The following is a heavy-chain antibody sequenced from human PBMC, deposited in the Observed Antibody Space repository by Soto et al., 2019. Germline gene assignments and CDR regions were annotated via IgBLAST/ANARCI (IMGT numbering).Heavy chain of an antibody. CDR2: ISYDGSNK. J-gene: IGHJ6*03. V-gene: IGHV3-30*18. D-gene: IGHD3-10*01. CDR3: AKTLATPGITMVRGVITYMDV. CDR1: GFTFSSYG. Sequence: GGSLRLSCAASGFTFSSYGMHWVRQAPGKGLEWVAVISYDGSNKYYADSVKGRFTISRDNSKNTLYLQMNSLRAEDTAVYYCAKTLATPGITMVRGVITYMDVWGKGTTVTVSS.